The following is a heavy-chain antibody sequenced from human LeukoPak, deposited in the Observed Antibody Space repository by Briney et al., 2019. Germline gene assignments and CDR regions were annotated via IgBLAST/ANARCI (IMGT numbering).Heavy chain of an antibody. CDR3: ARAVGPYDY. CDR2: IWYDGSIK. J-gene: IGHJ4*02. V-gene: IGHV3-33*01. D-gene: IGHD3-10*01. CDR1: GFTFSTYG. Sequence: GRSLRLSCAASGFTFSTYGMHWVRQAPGKGLEWVAVIWYDGSIKYYADSVKGRFTISGDNSKNTLFLQMNSLGAEDTAVYYCARAVGPYDYWGQGTLVTVSS.